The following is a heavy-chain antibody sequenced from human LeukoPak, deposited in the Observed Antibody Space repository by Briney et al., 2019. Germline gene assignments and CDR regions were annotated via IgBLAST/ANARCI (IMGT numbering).Heavy chain of an antibody. D-gene: IGHD2-21*01. CDR3: ARDQVFPGGIDP. V-gene: IGHV1-2*02. CDR2: INPNSGGT. CDR1: GYTFTGYY. J-gene: IGHJ5*02. Sequence: ASVKVSCKASGYTFTGYYMHWVRQAPGQGLEWMGWINPNSGGTNYAQKFQGRVTMTRDTSISTAYMELSRLRSDGTAVYYCARDQVFPGGIDPWGQGTLVTVSS.